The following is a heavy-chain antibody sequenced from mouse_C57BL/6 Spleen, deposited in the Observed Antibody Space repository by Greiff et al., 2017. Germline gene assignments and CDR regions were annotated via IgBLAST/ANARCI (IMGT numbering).Heavy chain of an antibody. V-gene: IGHV1-20*01. J-gene: IGHJ4*01. CDR1: GYSFTGYF. D-gene: IGHD2-10*01. CDR3: ARGAYSYYAMAY. CDR2: INPYNGDT. Sequence: EVQLQQSGPELVKPGDSVKISCKASGYSFTGYFMNWVMQSHGKSLEWIGRINPYNGDTFYNQKFKGKATLTVDKSSSTAHMELRSLTSEDSAVYDCARGAYSYYAMAYWGQGTSVTVSA.